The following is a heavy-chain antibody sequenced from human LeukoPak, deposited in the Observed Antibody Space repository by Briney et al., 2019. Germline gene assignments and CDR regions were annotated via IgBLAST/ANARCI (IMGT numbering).Heavy chain of an antibody. CDR1: GYTFTSYD. CDR3: ARGQDSSSWYDY. Sequence: ASVKVSCKASGYTFTSYDINWVRQATGQGLEWMGWMNPNSGNSGYAQKFQGRVTMTRNTSISTAYMELSNLRSEDTAVYYCARGQDSSSWYDYWGQGTLVTVSS. J-gene: IGHJ4*02. D-gene: IGHD6-13*01. CDR2: MNPNSGNS. V-gene: IGHV1-8*01.